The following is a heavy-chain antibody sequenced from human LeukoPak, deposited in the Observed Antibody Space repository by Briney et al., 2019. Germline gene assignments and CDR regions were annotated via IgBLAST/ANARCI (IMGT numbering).Heavy chain of an antibody. Sequence: PGGSLRLSCAASGFTVSSNYMSWVRQAPGKGLEWVSVIYSGGSTYYADSVKGRFTISRDNSKNTLYLQMNSLRAEDTAVYYCARDPGYCSGGSCYSTYYFDYWGQGTLVTVSS. J-gene: IGHJ4*02. D-gene: IGHD2-15*01. CDR3: ARDPGYCSGGSCYSTYYFDY. CDR1: GFTVSSNY. CDR2: IYSGGST. V-gene: IGHV3-53*01.